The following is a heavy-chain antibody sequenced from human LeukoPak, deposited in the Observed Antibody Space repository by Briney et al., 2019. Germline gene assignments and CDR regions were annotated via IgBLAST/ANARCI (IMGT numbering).Heavy chain of an antibody. Sequence: GGSLRLSCAASGFTFRDYYMSWIRQAPGRGVEGVAYIGGSGFYRNYADSVKGPFTISTDNTKNSLSLQMNSLRVEDTAVYYCARDRYDSSGTHWFDPWGQGTLVTVSS. CDR3: ARDRYDSSGTHWFDP. D-gene: IGHD3-22*01. CDR2: IGGSGFYR. CDR1: GFTFRDYY. J-gene: IGHJ5*02. V-gene: IGHV3-11*05.